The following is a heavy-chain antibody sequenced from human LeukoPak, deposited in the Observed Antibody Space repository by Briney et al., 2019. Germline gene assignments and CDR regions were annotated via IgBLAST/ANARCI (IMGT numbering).Heavy chain of an antibody. D-gene: IGHD1-26*01. CDR3: ARQTWDSSPADC. J-gene: IGHJ4*02. CDR2: IYPGDSDT. V-gene: IGHV5-51*01. CDR1: GYSFTSYW. Sequence: GESLKISCMASGYSFTSYWIGWVRQMPGKGLGWMGIIYPGDSDTRYSPSFQGQVTISADKSISTAYLQWSSLKASDTAMYYCARQTWDSSPADCWGQGTLVTVSS.